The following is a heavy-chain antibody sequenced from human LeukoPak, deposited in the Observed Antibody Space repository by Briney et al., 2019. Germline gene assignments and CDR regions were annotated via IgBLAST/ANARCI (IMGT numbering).Heavy chain of an antibody. V-gene: IGHV4-34*01. D-gene: IGHD5-12*01. CDR1: GGSFSDYY. Sequence: SETLSLTCTVYGGSFSDYYWSWIRQPPGKGLEWIGEINHSGITNHNPSLKSRVTISVDTSKNELSLKVTSVSAADTAVYYCASVALATSNFNYWGQGILVTVSS. CDR3: ASVALATSNFNY. CDR2: INHSGIT. J-gene: IGHJ4*02.